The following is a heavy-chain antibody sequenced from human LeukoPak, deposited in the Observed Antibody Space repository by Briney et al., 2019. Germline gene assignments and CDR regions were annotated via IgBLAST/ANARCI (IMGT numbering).Heavy chain of an antibody. V-gene: IGHV4-59*01. CDR2: LYYSGST. Sequence: PSETLSLTCTVSGGSISIYYWSWLRQPPGNGLEWIGYLYYSGSTNYNPSLKSRVTISVDTSKNQFSLKLSSVTAADTAVYYCARDSSGWSGGYYYYYMDVWGKGTTVTVSS. D-gene: IGHD6-19*01. CDR1: GGSISIYY. CDR3: ARDSSGWSGGYYYYYMDV. J-gene: IGHJ6*03.